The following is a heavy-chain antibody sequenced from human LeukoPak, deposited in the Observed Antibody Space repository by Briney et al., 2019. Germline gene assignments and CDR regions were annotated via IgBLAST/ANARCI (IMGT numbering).Heavy chain of an antibody. CDR2: INHSGST. D-gene: IGHD3-3*01. CDR3: ARGRITIFGVVPRWFDP. Sequence: SSEILSLTCAVYGGSFSGYYWSWIRQPPGKGLEWIGEINHSGSTNYNPSLKSRVTISVDTSKNQFSLKLSSVTAADTAVYYCARGRITIFGVVPRWFDPWGQGTLVTVSS. V-gene: IGHV4-34*01. CDR1: GGSFSGYY. J-gene: IGHJ5*02.